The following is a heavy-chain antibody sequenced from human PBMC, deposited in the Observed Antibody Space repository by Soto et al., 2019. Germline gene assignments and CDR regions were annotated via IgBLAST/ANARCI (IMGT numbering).Heavy chain of an antibody. D-gene: IGHD3-3*01. CDR3: ARGQGTHYDFWSGYRDLPKPNWFDP. V-gene: IGHV4-31*03. CDR2: IYYSGST. Sequence: QVQLQESGPGLVKPSQTLSLTCTVSGGSISSGGYYWSWVRQHPGKGLEWIGYIYYSGSTYYNPSLKSRVTISVGTSKNQFSLKLSSVTAADTAVYYCARGQGTHYDFWSGYRDLPKPNWFDPWGQGTLVTVSS. J-gene: IGHJ5*02. CDR1: GGSISSGGYY.